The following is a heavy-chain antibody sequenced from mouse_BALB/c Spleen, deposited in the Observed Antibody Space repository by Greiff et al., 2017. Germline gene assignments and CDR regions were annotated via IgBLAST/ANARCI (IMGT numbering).Heavy chain of an antibody. CDR2: ISCYNGAT. J-gene: IGHJ2*01. V-gene: IGHV1S34*01. CDR1: GYSFTGYY. CDR3: ARGNYGNSYFDY. D-gene: IGHD2-1*01. Sequence: LVKTGASVKISCKASGYSFTGYYMHWVKQSHGKSLEWIGYISCYNGATSYNQKFKGKATFTVDTSSSTAYMQFNSLTSEDSAVYYCARGNYGNSYFDYWGQGTTLTVSS.